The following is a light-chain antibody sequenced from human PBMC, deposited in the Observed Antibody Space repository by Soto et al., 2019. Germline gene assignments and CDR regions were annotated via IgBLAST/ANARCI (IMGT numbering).Light chain of an antibody. V-gene: IGKV1-5*01. J-gene: IGKJ2*01. CDR2: DAS. CDR3: QQYNSYGT. Sequence: DIQMTQSPSTLSASVGDRVTITCRASQSIDSSLAWYQQKPRKGPKLLIYDASTLESGVPSRFSGSGFGTEFALTISSLQADDFVTFYCQQYNSYGTFGQGTKLEI. CDR1: QSIDSS.